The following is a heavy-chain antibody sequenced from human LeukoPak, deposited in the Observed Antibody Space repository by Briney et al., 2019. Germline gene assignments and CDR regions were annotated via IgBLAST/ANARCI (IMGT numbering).Heavy chain of an antibody. J-gene: IGHJ4*02. CDR1: GGSISSYY. CDR2: IYYSGST. D-gene: IGHD3-22*01. Sequence: SETLSLTCTVSGGSISSYYWSWIRQPPGKGLEWIGYIYYSGSTNYNPSLKSRVTISVDTSKNQFSLKLSSVTAADTAVYYCARDYYDSSGYPHYFDYWGQGTLVTVSS. V-gene: IGHV4-59*12. CDR3: ARDYYDSSGYPHYFDY.